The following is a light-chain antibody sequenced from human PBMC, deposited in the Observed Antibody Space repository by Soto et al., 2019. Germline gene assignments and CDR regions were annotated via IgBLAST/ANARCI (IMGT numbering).Light chain of an antibody. Sequence: DIVMTQSPDSLAVSLGERATINCKSSQSVLYNSDNKNYLAWYQQKAGQPPKLIIYWASTRDSGVPDRFSGSGSGADFTLNINNLQADDVAVYYCQQYYTTLSFGGGTKVEIK. J-gene: IGKJ4*01. V-gene: IGKV4-1*01. CDR3: QQYYTTLS. CDR2: WAS. CDR1: QSVLYNSDNKNY.